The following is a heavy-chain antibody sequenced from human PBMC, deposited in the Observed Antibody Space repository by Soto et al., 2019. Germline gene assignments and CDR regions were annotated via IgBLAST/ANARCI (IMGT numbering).Heavy chain of an antibody. V-gene: IGHV3-21*01. CDR2: ISSSAVYI. D-gene: IGHD3-22*01. Sequence: ESGGGPVRPGGSPKLSCAASGFNFITYSLSWVRQAPGKGLEWVASISSSAVYIDYADSVKGRFTISRDNANNSLYLQMNSLRAEDTATYYCVRDGLDYYDTERLYFDNWGQGTLVTVSS. J-gene: IGHJ4*02. CDR3: VRDGLDYYDTERLYFDN. CDR1: GFNFITYS.